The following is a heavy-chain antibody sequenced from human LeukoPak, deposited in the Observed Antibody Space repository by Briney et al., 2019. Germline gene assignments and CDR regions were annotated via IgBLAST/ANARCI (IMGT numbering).Heavy chain of an antibody. CDR3: ARDGREMTTVTSYYYYSYYMDV. J-gene: IGHJ6*03. V-gene: IGHV4-4*07. Sequence: SETLSLTCTVSGVSISSYYWSWIRQPAGKGLEWVGRIYTSGSTNYNPSLKSRVTMSVDTSKNQFSLKLSSVTAADTAVYYCARDGREMTTVTSYYYYSYYMDVWGKGTPVTVSS. CDR2: IYTSGST. CDR1: GVSISSYY. D-gene: IGHD4-11*01.